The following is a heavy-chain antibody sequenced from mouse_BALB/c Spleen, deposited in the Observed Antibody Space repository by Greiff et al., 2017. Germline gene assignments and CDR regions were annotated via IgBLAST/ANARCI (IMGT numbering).Heavy chain of an antibody. CDR3: TREGLTTAY. Sequence: QVQLQQPGAELVKPGASVKMSCKASGYTFTSYWMHWVKQRPGQGLEWIGVIDPSDSYTSYNQKFKGKATLTVDTSSSTAYMQLSSLTSEDSAVYYCTREGLTTAYWGQGTLVTVSA. CDR1: GYTFTSYW. V-gene: IGHV1S127*01. CDR2: IDPSDSYT. J-gene: IGHJ3*01. D-gene: IGHD1-1*01.